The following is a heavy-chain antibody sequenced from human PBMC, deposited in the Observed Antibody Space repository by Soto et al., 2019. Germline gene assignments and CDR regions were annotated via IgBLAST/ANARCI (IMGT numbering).Heavy chain of an antibody. CDR1: GYTFTSYA. CDR2: INAGTGNT. D-gene: IGHD6-19*01. J-gene: IGHJ5*02. Sequence: ASVKVSCKASGYTFTSYAMHWVRQAPGQRLEWMGWINAGTGNTKYSQKFQGRVTITRDTSASTAYMELSSLRSEDTAVYYCARDRGIAVAGTGWFDTWGQGTLVTVSS. V-gene: IGHV1-3*01. CDR3: ARDRGIAVAGTGWFDT.